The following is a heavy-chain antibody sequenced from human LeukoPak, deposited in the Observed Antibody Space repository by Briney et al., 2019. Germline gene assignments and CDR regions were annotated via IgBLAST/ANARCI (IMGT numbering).Heavy chain of an antibody. CDR3: ARDAYYDSSGHFDY. Sequence: SVKVSCKASGGTFSSYAISWVRQAPGQGLEWMGGIIPIFGTANYAQKFQGRVTITTDESTSTAYMELSSLRSEDTAVYYCARDAYYDSSGHFDYWGQGTLVTVSS. CDR1: GGTFSSYA. V-gene: IGHV1-69*05. D-gene: IGHD3-22*01. CDR2: IIPIFGTA. J-gene: IGHJ4*02.